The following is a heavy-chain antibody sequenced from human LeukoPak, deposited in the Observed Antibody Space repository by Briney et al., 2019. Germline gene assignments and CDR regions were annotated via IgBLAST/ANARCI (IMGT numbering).Heavy chain of an antibody. CDR3: ARDRTTMIRGVTLPLNYFDS. Sequence: GASVKVSCEASGYTLTGYYMHWVRQAPGQGLEWMGWINPNSGGTNYAQKFQGWVTMTRDTSITTVYMELTSLKSDDTAVYYCARDRTTMIRGVTLPLNYFDSWGQGTLVTVSS. CDR2: INPNSGGT. J-gene: IGHJ4*02. CDR1: GYTLTGYY. V-gene: IGHV1-2*04. D-gene: IGHD3-10*01.